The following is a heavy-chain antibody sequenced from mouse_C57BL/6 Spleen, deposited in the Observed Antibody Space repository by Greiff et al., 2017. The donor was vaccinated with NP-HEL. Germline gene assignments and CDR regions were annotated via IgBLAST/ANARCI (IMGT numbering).Heavy chain of an antibody. CDR1: GFTFSSYA. V-gene: IGHV5-4*01. CDR2: ISDGGSYT. Sequence: EVMLVESGGGLVKPGGSLKLSCAASGFTFSSYAMSWVRQTPEKRLEWVATISDGGSYTSYPDNLKGRFTLSRDNAKNNLYLQMSHLKSEDTAMYYCARDGRDCFDYWGQGTTLTVSS. CDR3: ARDGRDCFDY. J-gene: IGHJ2*01.